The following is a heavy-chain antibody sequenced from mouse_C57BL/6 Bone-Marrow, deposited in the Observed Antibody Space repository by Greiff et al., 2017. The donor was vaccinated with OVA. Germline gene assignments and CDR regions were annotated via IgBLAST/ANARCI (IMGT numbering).Heavy chain of an antibody. D-gene: IGHD1-1*01. CDR1: GFNIKNTY. V-gene: IGHV14-3*01. J-gene: IGHJ3*01. CDR2: IDPANGNT. CDR3: ARHYGSSYGAWFAY. Sequence: VQLKESVAELVRPGASVKLSCTASGFNIKNTYMHWVKQRPEQGLEWIGRIDPANGNTKYAPKFQGKATITADTSSNTAYLQLSSLTSEDTAIYYCARHYGSSYGAWFAYWGQGTLVTVSA.